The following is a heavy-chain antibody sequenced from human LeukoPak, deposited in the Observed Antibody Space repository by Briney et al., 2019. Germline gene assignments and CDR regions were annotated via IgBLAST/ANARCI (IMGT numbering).Heavy chain of an antibody. J-gene: IGHJ6*02. CDR3: ARAWFVPAAVNYYYYGMDV. Sequence: SETLSLTCTVSGGSISSSSYYWGWIRQPPWKGLEWIGNIYYSGSTYYNPSLKSRVTISVDTSKNQFSLKLSSVTAADTAVYYCARAWFVPAAVNYYYYGMDVWGQGTTVTVSS. CDR2: IYYSGST. CDR1: GGSISSSSYY. D-gene: IGHD2-2*01. V-gene: IGHV4-39*01.